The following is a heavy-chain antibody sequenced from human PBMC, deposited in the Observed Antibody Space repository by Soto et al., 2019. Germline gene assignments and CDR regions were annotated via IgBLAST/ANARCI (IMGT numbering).Heavy chain of an antibody. Sequence: PSETLSLTCTLSGGSISSGRYYWAWIRQPPGEGLEWIGSILYSGSTYYNLSLRSRVTISVDTSRSQFYLDLSSVTAADTAVYYCARPQTGKSNGSQFDPWGQGTLVTVSS. CDR2: ILYSGST. D-gene: IGHD6-19*01. CDR1: GGSISSGRYY. V-gene: IGHV4-39*01. J-gene: IGHJ5*02. CDR3: ARPQTGKSNGSQFDP.